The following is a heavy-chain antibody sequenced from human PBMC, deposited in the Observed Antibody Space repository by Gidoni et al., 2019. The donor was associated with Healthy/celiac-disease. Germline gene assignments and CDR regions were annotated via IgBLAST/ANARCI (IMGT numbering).Heavy chain of an antibody. V-gene: IGHV3-23*01. CDR2: ISGSGGST. Sequence: EVQLLESGGGLVQPGGSLRLSCAASGFTFSSYAMSWVRQAPGKGLEWVSAISGSGGSTYYADSVKGRFTISRDNSKNTLYLQINSLRAEDTAVYYCAKDDERRDGYNPMGYWGQGTLVTVSS. J-gene: IGHJ4*02. D-gene: IGHD5-12*01. CDR3: AKDDERRDGYNPMGY. CDR1: GFTFSSYA.